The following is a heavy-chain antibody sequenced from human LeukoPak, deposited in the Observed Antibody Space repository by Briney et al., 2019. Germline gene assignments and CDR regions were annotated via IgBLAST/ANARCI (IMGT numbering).Heavy chain of an antibody. CDR1: GFTFSSYA. Sequence: PGGSLRLSCAASGFTFSSYAMHWVRQAPGKGLEWVAFIRYDGSKKFYADSVKGRFTISRDNSKNTLYLQMYSLRAEDTAVYYCAKDGYFDWLKHFYYYYMDVWGKGTTVTVSS. CDR3: AKDGYFDWLKHFYYYYMDV. D-gene: IGHD3-9*01. CDR2: IRYDGSKK. J-gene: IGHJ6*03. V-gene: IGHV3-30*02.